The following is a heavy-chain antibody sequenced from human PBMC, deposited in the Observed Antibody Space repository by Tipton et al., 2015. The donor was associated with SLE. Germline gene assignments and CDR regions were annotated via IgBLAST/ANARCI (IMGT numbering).Heavy chain of an antibody. V-gene: IGHV4-38-2*01. Sequence: TLFRTCAVSGYSISSGYYWGWIRQPPGKGLEWIGSIYHSGSTYYNPSLKSRVTISVDTSKNQFSLKLSSVTAADTAVYYCASTGLGYCSGGSCYRWGQGTLVTVSS. D-gene: IGHD2-15*01. CDR3: ASTGLGYCSGGSCYR. J-gene: IGHJ5*02. CDR1: GYSISSGYY. CDR2: IYHSGST.